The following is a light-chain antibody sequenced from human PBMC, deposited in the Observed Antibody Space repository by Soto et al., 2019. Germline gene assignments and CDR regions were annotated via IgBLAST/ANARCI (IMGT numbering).Light chain of an antibody. Sequence: DVQMTQSPSSLSASVGEIVTITCRASQDIRFNLGWFQQKPGEGPKRLIYSSSDLQSGVPSRFSANSSGTEFTLIINGLQPEDSASYFCLQHNTYPWTFGLGTKV. CDR3: LQHNTYPWT. CDR1: QDIRFN. CDR2: SSS. V-gene: IGKV1-17*01. J-gene: IGKJ1*01.